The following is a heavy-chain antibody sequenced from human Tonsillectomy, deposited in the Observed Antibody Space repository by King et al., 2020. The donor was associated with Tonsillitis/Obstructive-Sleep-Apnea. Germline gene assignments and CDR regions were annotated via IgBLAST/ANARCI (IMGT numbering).Heavy chain of an antibody. CDR2: IIWNSANI. J-gene: IGHJ6*03. V-gene: IGHV3-9*01. CDR1: GFTFDDYA. CDR3: AKEGERGAYYNFYFMDV. Sequence: VQLVESGGGLVQPGRSLRLSCAASGFTFDDYAMHWVRQAPGKGLEWVAGIIWNSANIGYADSVKGRFIISRDNAKNYLYLQMNSLRAEDTALYYCAKEGERGAYYNFYFMDVWGKGTTVTVSS. D-gene: IGHD1-26*01.